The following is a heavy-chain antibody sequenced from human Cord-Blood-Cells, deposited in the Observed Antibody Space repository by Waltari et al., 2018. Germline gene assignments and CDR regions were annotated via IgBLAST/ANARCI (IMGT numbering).Heavy chain of an antibody. CDR3: ASISSGYYYYFDY. V-gene: IGHV1-3*01. J-gene: IGHJ4*02. D-gene: IGHD3-22*01. CDR2: INAGLGNT. CDR1: GYTFTSYA. Sequence: QVQLVQSGAEVQKPGASVKVFCKASGYTFTSYAMHWVRRSTGQRLEWMGWINAGLGNTKYSQKFQGRVTITRDTAASTAYMELSSRRSEDTAVYYCASISSGYYYYFDYWGQGTLVTVSS.